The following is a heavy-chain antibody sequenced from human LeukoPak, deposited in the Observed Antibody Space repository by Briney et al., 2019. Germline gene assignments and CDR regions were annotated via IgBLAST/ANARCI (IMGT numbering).Heavy chain of an antibody. J-gene: IGHJ6*02. V-gene: IGHV3-23*01. CDR3: ARNQQLGGHSYYYYGMDV. D-gene: IGHD3-16*01. CDR2: ISGGGVTT. CDR1: GFTSIAYA. Sequence: GGSLRLSCVGSGFTSIAYALTWARQAPGKGLEWVSGISGGGVTTYYADSVKGRFTISRDNSKNTLYLQMNSLRADDTAIYYCARNQQLGGHSYYYYGMDVWGQGTTVTVS.